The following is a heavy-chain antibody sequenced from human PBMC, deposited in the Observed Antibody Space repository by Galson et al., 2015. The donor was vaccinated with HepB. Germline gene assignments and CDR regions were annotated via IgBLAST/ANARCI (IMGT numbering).Heavy chain of an antibody. J-gene: IGHJ1*01. CDR3: ARGEWDIVVVPAASYSLCFQH. D-gene: IGHD2-2*01. CDR2: INPNSGGT. CDR1: GYTFTGYY. Sequence: SVKVSCKASGYTFTGYYMHWVRQAPGQGLEWMGRINPNSGGTNYAQKFQGRVTMTRDTSISTAYMELSRLRSDDTAVYYCARGEWDIVVVPAASYSLCFQHWGQGTLVTVSS. V-gene: IGHV1-2*06.